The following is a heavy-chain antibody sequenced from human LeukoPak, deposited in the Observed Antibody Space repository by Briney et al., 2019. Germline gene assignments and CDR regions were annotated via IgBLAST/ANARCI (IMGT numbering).Heavy chain of an antibody. Sequence: SETLSLTCAVYGGSFSGYYWSWIRQPPGKGLEWIGEINHSGSTNYNPSLKSRVTMSVDTSKNQFSLKLSSVTAADTAVYYCARDTYYYGSGSYYTFDYWGQGTLVTVSS. CDR1: GGSFSGYY. V-gene: IGHV4-34*01. CDR3: ARDTYYYGSGSYYTFDY. J-gene: IGHJ4*02. CDR2: INHSGST. D-gene: IGHD3-10*01.